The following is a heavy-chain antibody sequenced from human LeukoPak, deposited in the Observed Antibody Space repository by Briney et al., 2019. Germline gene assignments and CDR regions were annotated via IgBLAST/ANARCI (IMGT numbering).Heavy chain of an antibody. D-gene: IGHD6-19*01. V-gene: IGHV4-61*02. CDR3: ARDSSGRYYFDY. CDR1: GGSISSGSYY. J-gene: IGHJ4*02. CDR2: IYTSRST. Sequence: SETLSLTCTVSGGSISSGSYYWSWVRPPAGKGLEWIGRIYTSRSTNYYPSLKSPITLSVDTSKTQFSLKLSSVTAADTAVYYCARDSSGRYYFDYWGQGTLVTVSS.